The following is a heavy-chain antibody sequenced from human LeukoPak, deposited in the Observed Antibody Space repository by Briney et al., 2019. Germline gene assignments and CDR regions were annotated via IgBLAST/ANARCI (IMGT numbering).Heavy chain of an antibody. CDR1: GYSISSGYY. J-gene: IGHJ5*02. CDR3: ARDALEWLLLGWFDP. Sequence: PSETLSLTCTVSGYSISSGYYWGWIRQPPGRGLEWIGSIYHSGSTYYNPSLKSRVTISVDTSKNQFSLKLSSVTAADTAVYYCARDALEWLLLGWFDPWGQGTLFTVSS. CDR2: IYHSGST. V-gene: IGHV4-38-2*02. D-gene: IGHD3-3*01.